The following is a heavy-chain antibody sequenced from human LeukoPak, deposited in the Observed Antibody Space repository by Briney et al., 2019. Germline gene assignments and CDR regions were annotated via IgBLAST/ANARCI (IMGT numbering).Heavy chain of an antibody. V-gene: IGHV4-39*07. D-gene: IGHD6-6*01. CDR1: GGSISSRSYY. Sequence: PSETLSLTCTVSGGSISSRSYYWGWIRQPPGKGLEWIGSIYYSGSTYYNPSLKSRVTISVDMSKNQFSLKLSSVTAADTAVYYCARDVAARPTRGGYFDYWGQGALVTVSS. J-gene: IGHJ4*02. CDR2: IYYSGST. CDR3: ARDVAARPTRGGYFDY.